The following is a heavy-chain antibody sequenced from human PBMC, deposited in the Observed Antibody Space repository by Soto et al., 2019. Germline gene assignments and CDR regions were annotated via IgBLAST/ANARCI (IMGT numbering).Heavy chain of an antibody. CDR2: INPNSGGT. J-gene: IGHJ4*02. Sequence: ASVKVSCKASGYTFTGYYMHWVRQAPGQGLEWMGWINPNSGGTNYAQKFQGRVTMTRDTSISTAYMELSRLRSDDTAVYYCATHNGYSSGWRFDYWGQGTMVTVSS. D-gene: IGHD6-19*01. V-gene: IGHV1-2*02. CDR1: GYTFTGYY. CDR3: ATHNGYSSGWRFDY.